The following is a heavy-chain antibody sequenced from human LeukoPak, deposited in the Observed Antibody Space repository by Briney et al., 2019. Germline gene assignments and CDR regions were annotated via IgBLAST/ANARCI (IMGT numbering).Heavy chain of an antibody. CDR3: ARDFLDIVVVTASGYFDY. Sequence: ASVKVSCKASGYTFTSDYMHWVRQAPGQGHEWMGIINPSGGSTSYAQKFQGRVTMTRDTSTSTVYMELSSLRSEDTAVYYCARDFLDIVVVTASGYFDYWGQGTLVTVSS. V-gene: IGHV1-46*01. CDR1: GYTFTSDY. J-gene: IGHJ4*02. D-gene: IGHD2-21*02. CDR2: INPSGGST.